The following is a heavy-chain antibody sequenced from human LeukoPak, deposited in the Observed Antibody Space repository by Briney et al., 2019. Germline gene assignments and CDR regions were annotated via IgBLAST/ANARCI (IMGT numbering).Heavy chain of an antibody. Sequence: APVKVSCKASGYTFTSYYMHWVRQAPGQGLGWMGIINPSGGSTSYAQKFQGRITMTRDTSTSTVYMELSSLRSEDTAVYYCARDLGTVWFDPWGQGTLVTVSS. CDR1: GYTFTSYY. J-gene: IGHJ5*02. D-gene: IGHD7-27*01. CDR2: INPSGGST. V-gene: IGHV1-46*01. CDR3: ARDLGTVWFDP.